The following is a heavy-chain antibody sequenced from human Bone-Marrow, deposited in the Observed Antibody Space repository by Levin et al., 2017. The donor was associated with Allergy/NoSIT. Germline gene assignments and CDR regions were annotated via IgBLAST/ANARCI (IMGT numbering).Heavy chain of an antibody. CDR2: ISYDGDFT. Sequence: GGSLRLSCAASGFSFRSYGMHWVRQAPGKGLEWVGLISYDGDFTFYGDSVKGRFTISRDNSNNTLFLQMDSLSAEDTAIYYCARDLDTSELFDSWGQGTLVTVAS. J-gene: IGHJ4*02. V-gene: IGHV3-30*03. CDR1: GFSFRSYG. D-gene: IGHD1-1*01. CDR3: ARDLDTSELFDS.